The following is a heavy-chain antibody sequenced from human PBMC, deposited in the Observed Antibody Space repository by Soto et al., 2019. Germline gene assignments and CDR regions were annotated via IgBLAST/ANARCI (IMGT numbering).Heavy chain of an antibody. D-gene: IGHD2-15*01. Sequence: ASVKVSCKASGYTFTSYDINWVRQATGQGLEWMGWMNPNSGNTGYAQKLQGRVTMTRNTSISTAYMELSSLRSEDTAVFYCARVGVDIVVMQGPEGWFDPWGQGTLVTVSS. CDR3: ARVGVDIVVMQGPEGWFDP. V-gene: IGHV1-8*01. J-gene: IGHJ5*02. CDR1: GYTFTSYD. CDR2: MNPNSGNT.